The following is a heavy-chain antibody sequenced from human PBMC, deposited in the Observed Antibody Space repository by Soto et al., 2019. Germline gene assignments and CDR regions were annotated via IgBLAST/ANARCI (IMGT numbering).Heavy chain of an antibody. CDR3: AKAGPNSHRRNYFDN. CDR1: VFTFSSYA. V-gene: IGHV3-23*01. CDR2: ISDTGGNT. D-gene: IGHD1-26*01. J-gene: IGHJ4*02. Sequence: HPGGSLRLSCAGSVFTFSSYATSLVRQSPGKGLEWISSISDTGGNTYYADSMKGRFTISRDNSKNTLYMQMNSLRAEYTAVYYCAKAGPNSHRRNYFDNWGQGTLVTVSS.